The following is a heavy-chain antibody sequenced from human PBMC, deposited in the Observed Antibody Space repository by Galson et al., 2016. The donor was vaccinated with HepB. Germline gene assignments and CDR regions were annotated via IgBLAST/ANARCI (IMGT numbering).Heavy chain of an antibody. CDR2: MNPNSGNA. Sequence: SVKVSCKATGYTFTSHDINWVRQATGQGLEWMGWMNPNSGNAGYVQKFLGRVTMTRNVSINTAYMELTSLSSEDTAVYYCARRPRSYGMDVWGQGTTVAVSS. CDR1: GYTFTSHD. V-gene: IGHV1-8*01. CDR3: ARRPRSYGMDV. J-gene: IGHJ6*02.